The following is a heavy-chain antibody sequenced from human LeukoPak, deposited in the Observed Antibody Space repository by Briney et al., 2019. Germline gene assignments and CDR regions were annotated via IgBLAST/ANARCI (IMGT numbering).Heavy chain of an antibody. J-gene: IGHJ4*02. CDR3: ARDKAKSDGYNLWNDY. Sequence: GASVKVSCKASGGTFSSYAISWVRQAPGQGLEWMGRIIPILGIANYAQKFQGRVTITADKSTSTAYMELSSLRSEDTAVYYCARDKAKSDGYNLWNDYWGQGTLVTVSS. V-gene: IGHV1-69*04. D-gene: IGHD5-24*01. CDR2: IIPILGIA. CDR1: GGTFSSYA.